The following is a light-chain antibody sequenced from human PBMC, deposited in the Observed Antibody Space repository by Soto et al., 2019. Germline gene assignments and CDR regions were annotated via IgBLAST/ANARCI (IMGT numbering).Light chain of an antibody. Sequence: PXXXXXXPGXSVXIXXXXXXXXFGGYDYVSWYQQHPGKAPKLMIYDVTKRPSGVPDRFSGSRSGNTASLTISGLQAEDDADYYCCSYAGTYTFYVFGTGTKVTVL. V-gene: IGLV2-11*01. CDR3: CSYAGTYTFYV. CDR2: DVT. CDR1: XXXFGGYDY. J-gene: IGLJ1*01.